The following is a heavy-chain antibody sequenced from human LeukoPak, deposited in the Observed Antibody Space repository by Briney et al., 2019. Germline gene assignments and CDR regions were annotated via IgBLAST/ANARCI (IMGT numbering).Heavy chain of an antibody. CDR2: IYISGST. V-gene: IGHV4-4*07. J-gene: IGHJ4*02. CDR3: ARNSWLENSYFDY. D-gene: IGHD6-19*01. Sequence: PSETLSLTCTVSGDSISSYYYSWIRHPAGKGLEWIGHIYISGSTNYNPSLKSRVTMSVDTSKNQFSLKLSSVTAADTAVYYCARNSWLENSYFDYWGQGTLVTVSS. CDR1: GDSISSYY.